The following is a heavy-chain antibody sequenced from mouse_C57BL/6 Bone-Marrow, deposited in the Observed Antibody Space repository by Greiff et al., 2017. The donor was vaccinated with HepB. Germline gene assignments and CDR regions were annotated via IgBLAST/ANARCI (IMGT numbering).Heavy chain of an antibody. CDR3: ARWDGNYERAMDY. CDR1: GYTFTNYW. J-gene: IGHJ4*01. CDR2: IYPGGGYT. Sequence: VQLKESGAELVRPGTSVKMSCKASGYTFTNYWIGWAKQRPGHGLEWIGDIYPGGGYTNYNEKFKGKATLTADKSSSTAYMQFSSLTSEDSAIYYCARWDGNYERAMDYWGQGTSVTVSS. D-gene: IGHD2-1*01. V-gene: IGHV1-63*01.